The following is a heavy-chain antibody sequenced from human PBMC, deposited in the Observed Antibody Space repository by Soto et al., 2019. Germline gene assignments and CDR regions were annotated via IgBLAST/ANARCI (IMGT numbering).Heavy chain of an antibody. CDR2: ISYSGTT. CDR3: ARHELRTRFSGTYYNDSFDP. D-gene: IGHD1-26*01. Sequence: PSETLSLTCTVSGGSISVGSGPYYWGWLRQPPGKGLEWIGSISYSGTTYYNPSLESRLTMSVDTSKNQFSLKLNSVTAADTAVYYCARHELRTRFSGTYYNDSFDPWGQGTLVTVSS. J-gene: IGHJ5*02. CDR1: GGSISVGSGPYY. V-gene: IGHV4-39*01.